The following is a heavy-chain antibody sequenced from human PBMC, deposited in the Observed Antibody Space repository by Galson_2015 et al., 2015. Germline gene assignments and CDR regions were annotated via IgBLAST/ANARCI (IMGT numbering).Heavy chain of an antibody. CDR2: LYPGDSET. J-gene: IGHJ4*02. V-gene: IGHV5-51*03. D-gene: IGHD3-22*01. Sequence: QSGAEVKKPGESLKISCKGSGYSFTTYWIGWVRQMPGKGLEWMGILYPGDSETRYSPSFQGQVTISADKSISTAYLQWSSLKASDTAMYYCARGNANYDNSGDYSYYFDSWGQGTLVTVSS. CDR1: GYSFTTYW. CDR3: ARGNANYDNSGDYSYYFDS.